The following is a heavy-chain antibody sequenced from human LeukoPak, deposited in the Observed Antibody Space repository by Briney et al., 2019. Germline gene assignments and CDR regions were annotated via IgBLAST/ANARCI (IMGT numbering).Heavy chain of an antibody. V-gene: IGHV5-51*01. J-gene: IGHJ3*02. D-gene: IGHD5-24*01. CDR1: TDIFSNYW. CDR3: ARGGWLQFLGAFDI. Sequence: GDSLKISCKGSTDIFSNYWIGWVRQMPGKGLEWMGIIYPGDSDTTYSPSFQGQVTISADKSISTAYLQWSSLKASDTAMYYCARGGWLQFLGAFDIWGQGTMVTVSS. CDR2: IYPGDSDT.